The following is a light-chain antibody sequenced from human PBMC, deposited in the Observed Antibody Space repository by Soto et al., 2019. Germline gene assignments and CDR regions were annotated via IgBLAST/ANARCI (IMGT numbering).Light chain of an antibody. J-gene: IGKJ3*01. CDR1: QGISRW. CDR2: SAS. V-gene: IGKV1-12*01. Sequence: DLQMTQLPSSMSASVGDRVTITCRASQGISRWLAWYHQKPGKAPNLLIYSASTLYSGVPSRFSGSGSGTDFTLTISSLQPEDFGTYYCQQANSFPLTFGPGTKVDIK. CDR3: QQANSFPLT.